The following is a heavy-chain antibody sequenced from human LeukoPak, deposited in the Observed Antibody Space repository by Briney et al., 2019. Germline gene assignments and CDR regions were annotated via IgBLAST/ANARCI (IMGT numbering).Heavy chain of an antibody. D-gene: IGHD6-13*01. CDR3: TSGIAAAGTIVHGY. V-gene: IGHV3-30*03. CDR1: GFTFSSYG. Sequence: QPGRSLRLSCAASGFTFSSYGTHWVRQAPGKGLEWVAVISYDGSNKYYADSVKGRFTISRDNSKNTLYLQMNSLRAEDTAVYYCTSGIAAAGTIVHGYWGQGTLVTVSS. J-gene: IGHJ4*02. CDR2: ISYDGSNK.